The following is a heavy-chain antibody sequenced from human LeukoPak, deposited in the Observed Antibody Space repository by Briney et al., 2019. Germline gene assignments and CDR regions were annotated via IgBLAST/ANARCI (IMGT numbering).Heavy chain of an antibody. V-gene: IGHV3-33*06. CDR3: AKGGRDWILRYYFDS. CDR2: IYYDGSDQ. CDR1: GFTFSNFG. Sequence: PGGSLRLSCAASGFTFSNFGMHWVRQAPGKALEWLAVIYYDGSDQSYANSVKGRFTISRDNSKNTLYLQMRSLEVEDTAVYYCAKGGRDWILRYYFDSWGQGTLVTVSS. J-gene: IGHJ4*02. D-gene: IGHD2-21*02.